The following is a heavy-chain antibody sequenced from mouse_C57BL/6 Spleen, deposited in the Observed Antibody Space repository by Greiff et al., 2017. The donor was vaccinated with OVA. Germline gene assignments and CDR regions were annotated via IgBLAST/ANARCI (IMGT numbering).Heavy chain of an antibody. CDR2: IHYDGSSN. Sequence: EVMLVEPEGGLVQPGSSMKLSCTASGFTFSDYYMAWVRQVPEKGLEWVANIHYDGSSNYSHDSLKSSFIISRDNAKNILYLQMSSLKSEDTATYYCARDKSNYGYFDHWGQGTTLTVSA. J-gene: IGHJ2*01. CDR1: GFTFSDYY. D-gene: IGHD2-5*01. V-gene: IGHV5-16*01. CDR3: ARDKSNYGYFDH.